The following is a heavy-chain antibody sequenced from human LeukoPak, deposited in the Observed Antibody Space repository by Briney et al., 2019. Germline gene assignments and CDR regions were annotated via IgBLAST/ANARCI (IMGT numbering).Heavy chain of an antibody. CDR1: GYTFTSYY. CDR2: INPSGGST. CDR3: ARSFYGSGNWGTFWFDP. Sequence: ASVKVSCKASGYTFTSYYMHWVRQAPGQGLEWMGIINPSGGSTSYAQKFQGRVTMTRDTSTSTVYMELSSLRSEDTAVYYCARSFYGSGNWGTFWFDPWGQGTLVTVSS. J-gene: IGHJ5*02. D-gene: IGHD3-10*01. V-gene: IGHV1-46*01.